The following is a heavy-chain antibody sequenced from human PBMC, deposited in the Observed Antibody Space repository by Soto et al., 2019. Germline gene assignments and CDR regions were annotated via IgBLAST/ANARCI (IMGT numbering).Heavy chain of an antibody. V-gene: IGHV3-30*18. J-gene: IGHJ4*02. Sequence: QVQLVESGGGVVQPGRSLRLSCAASGFTFSSYGIHWVRQAPGKGLEWVAIISFDGNNKYYADSVKGRFTISRDNSKNTVSLQMNSLIPEDTAMYYCAKDGWVFSGSWYDYWGQGSPVTVSS. CDR1: GFTFSSYG. CDR3: AKDGWVFSGSWYDY. CDR2: ISFDGNNK. D-gene: IGHD6-13*01.